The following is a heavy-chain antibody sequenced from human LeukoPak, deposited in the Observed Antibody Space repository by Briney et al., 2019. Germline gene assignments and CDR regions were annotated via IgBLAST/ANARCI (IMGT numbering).Heavy chain of an antibody. CDR1: GFTFSSYA. CDR3: SYYHGSGSYPPFDY. V-gene: IGHV3-23*01. J-gene: IGHJ4*02. D-gene: IGHD3-10*01. Sequence: GGSLRLSCAASGFTFSSYAMSWVRQAPGKGLEWVSAISGSGGSTYYADSVKGRFTISRDNSKNTLYLQMNSLRAEDTAVYYCSYYHGSGSYPPFDYWGQGTLVTVSS. CDR2: ISGSGGST.